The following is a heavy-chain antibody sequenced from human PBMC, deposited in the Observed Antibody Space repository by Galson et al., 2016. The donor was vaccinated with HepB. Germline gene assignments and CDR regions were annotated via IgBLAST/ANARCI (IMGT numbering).Heavy chain of an antibody. CDR1: GFTFNTFA. CDR2: TSYDGTNK. Sequence: SLRLSCAASGFTFNTFAMHWVRQAPGKGLEWVAVTSYDGTNKYYADSVKGRFTISRDNSKNTLYLQMNSLRAEDTAVYYCARGSIIAAGGSGMDVWGRGTTVAV. CDR3: ARGSIIAAGGSGMDV. V-gene: IGHV3-30-3*01. D-gene: IGHD6-13*01. J-gene: IGHJ6*02.